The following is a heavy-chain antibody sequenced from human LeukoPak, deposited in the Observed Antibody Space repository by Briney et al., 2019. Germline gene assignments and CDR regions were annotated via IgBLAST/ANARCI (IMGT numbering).Heavy chain of an antibody. CDR1: GFTFDDYD. CDR3: ARDLSLIALTD. CDR2: INWNGGRT. V-gene: IGHV3-20*04. Sequence: RTGGSLRLSCAASGFTFDDYDMSWVRQAPGKGLEWVSAINWNGGRTGYADSVKGRFIISRDNSKNTLYLQMNSLRAEDTAVYYCARDLSLIALTDWGQGTLVTVSS. D-gene: IGHD3-22*01. J-gene: IGHJ4*02.